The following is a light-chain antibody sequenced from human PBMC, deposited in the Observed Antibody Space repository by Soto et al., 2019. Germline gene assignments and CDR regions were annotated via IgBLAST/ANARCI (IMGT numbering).Light chain of an antibody. Sequence: DIQMTQSPSSVSASVGDRVTITCRASQDINSWLTWYQQKPGKAPKVLIYIASRLQPGVPSRFSGRGSGTDFSLTTSNXQPEDFATYFCQQSKSFPLTFGGGTKVDIK. CDR1: QDINSW. J-gene: IGKJ4*01. CDR2: IAS. V-gene: IGKV1-12*01. CDR3: QQSKSFPLT.